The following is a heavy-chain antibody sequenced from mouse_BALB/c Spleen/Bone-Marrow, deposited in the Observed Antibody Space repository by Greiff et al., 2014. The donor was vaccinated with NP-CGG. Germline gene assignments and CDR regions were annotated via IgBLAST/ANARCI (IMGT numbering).Heavy chain of an antibody. V-gene: IGHV14-3*02. CDR3: ANYYYGSSLFAY. D-gene: IGHD1-1*01. Sequence: VHVKQSGAELVKPGASVKLSCTASGFNIKDTYMHWVKQRPEQGLEWIGRIDPANGNTKYDPKFQGKATITADTSSNTAYLQLSSLTSEDTAVYYCANYYYGSSLFAYWGQGTLATVSA. CDR1: GFNIKDTY. J-gene: IGHJ3*01. CDR2: IDPANGNT.